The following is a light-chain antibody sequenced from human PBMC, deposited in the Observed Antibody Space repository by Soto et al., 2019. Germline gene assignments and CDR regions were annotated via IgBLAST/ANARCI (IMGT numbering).Light chain of an antibody. V-gene: IGKV1-5*01. CDR2: AAS. J-gene: IGKJ1*01. CDR3: QQYSTSPWT. Sequence: DIQMTQSPSTLSASVGDRVTITCRASQSISNWLAWYQQKPGKAPKLLIYAASNVESGVPSRFSGSGSGTEFTLAISSLQPDDFATYYCQQYSTSPWTFGQGTKVEIK. CDR1: QSISNW.